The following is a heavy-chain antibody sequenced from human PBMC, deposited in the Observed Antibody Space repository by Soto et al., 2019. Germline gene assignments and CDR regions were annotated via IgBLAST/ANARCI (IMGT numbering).Heavy chain of an antibody. J-gene: IGHJ4*02. CDR3: ARHDTVTSNDFDY. CDR1: GGSLSSYY. CDR2: IYYSGST. D-gene: IGHD4-4*01. Sequence: SQTLSLTCTVSGGSLSSYYWSWIRQSPGKGLEWIGYIYYSGSTNYNPSLKSRVTISVDSSKKQFSLKLSPVTAADTAVYYCARHDTVTSNDFDYWGQGTLVTVSS. V-gene: IGHV4-59*08.